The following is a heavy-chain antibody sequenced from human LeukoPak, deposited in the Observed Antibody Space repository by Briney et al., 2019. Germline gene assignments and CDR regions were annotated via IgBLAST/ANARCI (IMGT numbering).Heavy chain of an antibody. D-gene: IGHD3-22*01. J-gene: IGHJ3*02. CDR1: GGSFSGYY. V-gene: IGHV4-34*01. CDR2: INHSGGA. CDR3: ARAHYYDSSGYYRRKAFDI. Sequence: SETLSLTCAVYGGSFSGYYWSWIRKPPGKGLEWIGEINHSGGANYNPSLKSRVTISVDTSKNQFSLKLSSVTAADTAVYYCARAHYYDSSGYYRRKAFDIWGQGTMVTVSS.